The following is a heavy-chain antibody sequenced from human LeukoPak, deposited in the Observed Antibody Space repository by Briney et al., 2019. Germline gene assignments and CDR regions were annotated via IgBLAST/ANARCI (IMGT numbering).Heavy chain of an antibody. D-gene: IGHD6-13*01. J-gene: IGHJ5*01. V-gene: IGHV3-66*01. CDR2: IYSGGST. Sequence: GGSLRLSCAASGFSVSDNYMSWVRQAPGRGLEWVSIIYSGGSTYYADSVKGRFTISRDNSRNTLYLQMNSLRAEDTAVYYCARDRDSSNWFFYWGPGTLVTVSS. CDR3: ARDRDSSNWFFY. CDR1: GFSVSDNY.